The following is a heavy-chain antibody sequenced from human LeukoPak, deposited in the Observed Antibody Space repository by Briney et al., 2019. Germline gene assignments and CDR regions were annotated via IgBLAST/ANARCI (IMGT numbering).Heavy chain of an antibody. J-gene: IGHJ5*02. V-gene: IGHV3-11*01. Sequence: PGGSLRLSCAASGFTFSDYYMSWIRQAPGEGLEWVSYISSSGSTIYYADSVKGRFTISRDNAKNSLYLQMNSLRAEDTAVYYCARDLTYYDFWSGYYTGWFDPWGQGTLVTVSS. CDR1: GFTFSDYY. D-gene: IGHD3-3*01. CDR2: ISSSGSTI. CDR3: ARDLTYYDFWSGYYTGWFDP.